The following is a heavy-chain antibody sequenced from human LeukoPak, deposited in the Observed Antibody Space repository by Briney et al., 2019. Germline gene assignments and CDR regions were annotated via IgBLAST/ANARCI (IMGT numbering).Heavy chain of an antibody. Sequence: GGSLRLSFASSGFTLSSYTMSWVRQAPGKGLEWVSIISGSGGSTYYADSVKGRFTISRDNSKNTLYLQMNSLRAEDTAIYYCAKGGLRVSFDYWGQGTLVTVSS. CDR3: AKGGLRVSFDY. V-gene: IGHV3-23*01. J-gene: IGHJ4*02. CDR1: GFTLSSYT. CDR2: ISGSGGST. D-gene: IGHD6-13*01.